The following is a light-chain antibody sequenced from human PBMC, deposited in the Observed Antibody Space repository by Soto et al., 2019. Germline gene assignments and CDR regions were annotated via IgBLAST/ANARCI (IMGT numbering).Light chain of an antibody. CDR1: QSVSSY. CDR2: DAS. V-gene: IGKV3-11*01. CDR3: QQRSNWLLT. J-gene: IGKJ4*01. Sequence: EIVLTQSPATLSLSPGERATLPCRASQSVSSYLAWYQQKPGQAPRLLIYDASNRATGIPARFSGSGSGTDFTLTISSLEPEDFAVYYCQQRSNWLLTFGGGTKVDIK.